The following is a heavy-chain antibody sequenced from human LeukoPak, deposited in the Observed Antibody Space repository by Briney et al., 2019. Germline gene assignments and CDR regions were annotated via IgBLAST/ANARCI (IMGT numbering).Heavy chain of an antibody. D-gene: IGHD3-9*01. Sequence: PWGALRLSCAASGFIFSSYGMHWVRQAPGKGLEWVAFIRYDGRNKYYSDSVKGRFTISRDSSKNTLYLQMSSLRAEDTAVYYCAKGSRYNILTGFIVGAMDDFDFWGQGTLVTVSS. J-gene: IGHJ4*02. CDR3: AKGSRYNILTGFIVGAMDDFDF. CDR2: IRYDGRNK. CDR1: GFIFSSYG. V-gene: IGHV3-30*02.